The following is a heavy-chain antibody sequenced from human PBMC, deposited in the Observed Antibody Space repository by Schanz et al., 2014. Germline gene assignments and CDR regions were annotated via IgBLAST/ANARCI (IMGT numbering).Heavy chain of an antibody. V-gene: IGHV3-33*06. Sequence: QVQLVESGGGVVQPGRSLRLSCAASGFTFSKYGVHWVRQAPGKGLEWVAVIWYNGSNKYYADSVRCRFTISRDNSKNTLYLQMKSLRVEDTAVYYCVKDPDKYNWNDVEGMDVWGPGTTVTVSS. D-gene: IGHD1-1*01. CDR3: VKDPDKYNWNDVEGMDV. CDR1: GFTFSKYG. CDR2: IWYNGSNK. J-gene: IGHJ6*01.